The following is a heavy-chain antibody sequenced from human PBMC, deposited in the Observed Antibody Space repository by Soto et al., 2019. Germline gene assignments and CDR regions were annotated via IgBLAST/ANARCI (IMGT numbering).Heavy chain of an antibody. D-gene: IGHD6-19*01. Sequence: ASVKVSCKASGYTFTSYDINWVRQATGQGLEWMGWMNPNSGNTGYAQKFQGRVTMTRNTSISTAYMELSSLRSEDTAVYYCARGWSSGWYPRNWFDPWGEGTLVTVSS. V-gene: IGHV1-8*01. J-gene: IGHJ5*02. CDR3: ARGWSSGWYPRNWFDP. CDR1: GYTFTSYD. CDR2: MNPNSGNT.